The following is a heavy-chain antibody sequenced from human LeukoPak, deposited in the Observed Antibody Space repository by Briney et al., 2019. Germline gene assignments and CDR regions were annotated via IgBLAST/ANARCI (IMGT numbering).Heavy chain of an antibody. D-gene: IGHD5-18*01. Sequence: ASVKVSCKTSGYTFTNNAINWVRQAPGQGLEWMGWINTNTGNPSYAQGFFTGRYIFSLDTSASTAYLQINGLKADDTAVYYCGRDPKLGIRGYTYGYIDHWGQGTLLTVAS. CDR3: GRDPKLGIRGYTYGYIDH. CDR1: GYTFTNNA. CDR2: INTNTGNP. J-gene: IGHJ4*02. V-gene: IGHV7-4-1*02.